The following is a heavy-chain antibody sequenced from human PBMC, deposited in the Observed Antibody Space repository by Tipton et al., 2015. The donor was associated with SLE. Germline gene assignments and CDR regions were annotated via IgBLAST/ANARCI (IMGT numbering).Heavy chain of an antibody. CDR2: IYYSGST. J-gene: IGHJ3*02. CDR1: GGSISSHY. V-gene: IGHV4-59*11. Sequence: LRLSCTVSGGSISSHYWSWIRQPPGKGLEWIGYIYYSGSTNYNPSLKSRVTISVDTSKNQFSLKLSSVTAADTAVYYCARGRDQYDFWRGAFDIWGQGTMVTVSS. D-gene: IGHD3-3*01. CDR3: ARGRDQYDFWRGAFDI.